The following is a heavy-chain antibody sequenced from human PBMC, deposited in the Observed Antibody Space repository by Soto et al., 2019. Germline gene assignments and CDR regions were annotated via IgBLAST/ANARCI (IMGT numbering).Heavy chain of an antibody. CDR3: ARGPRYYDFWSGYYNYYYYYGMDV. CDR2: TYFRSKWYN. CDR1: GYSVSSNSAA. V-gene: IGHV6-1*01. D-gene: IGHD3-3*01. J-gene: IGHJ6*02. Sequence: SQTLSLTCAISGYSVSSNSAAWNWIRQSPSRGLELLGRTYFRSKWYNDYAVSVKSRITINPDTSKNQFSLQLNSVTPEDTAVYYCARGPRYYDFWSGYYNYYYYYGMDVWGQGTTVTVSS.